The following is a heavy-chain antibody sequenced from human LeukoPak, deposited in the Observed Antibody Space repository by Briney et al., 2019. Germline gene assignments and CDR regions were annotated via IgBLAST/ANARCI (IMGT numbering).Heavy chain of an antibody. J-gene: IGHJ4*02. V-gene: IGHV3-23*01. CDR2: ISGSGGST. D-gene: IGHD7-27*01. CDR1: GFTFSSYA. CDR3: AKVLTAYKYYFDY. Sequence: GGSLRLSCAASGFTFSSYAMSWVRQAPGKGLEWVSAISGSGGSTYYADSVKGRFTISRDNSKNTLYLQMNSLRAEDTAVYYCAKVLTAYKYYFDYWGQETLVTVSS.